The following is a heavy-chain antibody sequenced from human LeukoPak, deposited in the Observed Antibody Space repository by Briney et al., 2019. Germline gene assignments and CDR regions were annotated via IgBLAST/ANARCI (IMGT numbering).Heavy chain of an antibody. Sequence: GRSLRLSCAASGFTFSSYAMHWVRQAPGKGLEWVAVISYDGSNKYYADSVKGRFTISRDNSKNTLYLQMNSLRAEDTAVYYCAREGRGDVFYYFDYWGQGTLVTVFS. V-gene: IGHV3-30*04. J-gene: IGHJ4*02. D-gene: IGHD3-10*01. CDR3: AREGRGDVFYYFDY. CDR2: ISYDGSNK. CDR1: GFTFSSYA.